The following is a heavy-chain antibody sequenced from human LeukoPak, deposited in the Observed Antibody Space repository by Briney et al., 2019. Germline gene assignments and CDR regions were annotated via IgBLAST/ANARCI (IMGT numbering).Heavy chain of an antibody. CDR1: GGSISSYY. CDR2: IYYSGST. J-gene: IGHJ4*02. Sequence: KPSETLSLTCTVSGGSISSYYWSWIRQPPGKGLEWIGYIYYSGSTNYNPSLKSRVTISVDTSKNQFSLKLSSVTAADTAVYYCARGSSDFWSGYYSEWGQGTLVTVSS. CDR3: ARGSSDFWSGYYSE. D-gene: IGHD3-3*01. V-gene: IGHV4-59*01.